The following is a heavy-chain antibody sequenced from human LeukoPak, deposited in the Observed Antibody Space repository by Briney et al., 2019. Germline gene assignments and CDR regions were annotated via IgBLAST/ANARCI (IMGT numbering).Heavy chain of an antibody. J-gene: IGHJ4*02. V-gene: IGHV4-39*07. D-gene: IGHD2-2*01. CDR2: IYYSGST. CDR3: ARGRPGVVPAARDHYYFDY. CDR1: GGSISSSSYY. Sequence: SETLSLTCTVSGGSISSSSYYWGWIRQPPGKGLEWIGSIYYSGSTYYNPSLKSRVTISVDTSKNQFSLKLSSVTAADTAVYYCARGRPGVVPAARDHYYFDYWGQGTLVTVSS.